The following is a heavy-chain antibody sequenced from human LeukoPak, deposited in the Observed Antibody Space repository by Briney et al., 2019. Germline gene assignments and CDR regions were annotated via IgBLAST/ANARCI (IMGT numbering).Heavy chain of an antibody. Sequence: GGSLRLSCGASGFTFSSYGMHWVRQAPGKGLEWVAFIRYDGSNKYYADSVKGRFTISRDNSKNTLYLQMNSLRAEDTAVYYCARRSGIAVAGAFDYWGQGTLVTVSS. CDR2: IRYDGSNK. D-gene: IGHD6-19*01. CDR3: ARRSGIAVAGAFDY. J-gene: IGHJ4*02. V-gene: IGHV3-30*02. CDR1: GFTFSSYG.